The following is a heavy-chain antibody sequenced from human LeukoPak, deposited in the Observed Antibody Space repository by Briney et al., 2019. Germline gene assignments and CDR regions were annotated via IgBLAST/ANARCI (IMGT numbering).Heavy chain of an antibody. CDR1: GYSFTNYW. J-gene: IGHJ4*02. Sequence: PGESLKISCKVSGYSFTNYWIGWVRQIPGKGLEWMGIIYPGDSDTRYSPSFQGQVTISADKSISTAHLQWSGLKASDTAIFYCARLGGGLQSPFDCWGQGTLVTVSS. CDR2: IYPGDSDT. D-gene: IGHD4-11*01. CDR3: ARLGGGLQSPFDC. V-gene: IGHV5-51*01.